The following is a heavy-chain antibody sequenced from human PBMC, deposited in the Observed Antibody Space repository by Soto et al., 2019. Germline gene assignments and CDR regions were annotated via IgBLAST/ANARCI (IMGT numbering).Heavy chain of an antibody. CDR3: ARESAVVVAATRNYYMDV. J-gene: IGHJ6*03. CDR2: INAGNGNT. D-gene: IGHD2-15*01. Sequence: GASVKVSCKASGGTFSSYAMHWVRQAPGQRLEWMGWINAGNGNTKYSQKFQGRVTITRDTSASTAYMELSSLRSEDTAVYYCARESAVVVAATRNYYMDVWGKGTTVTVSS. CDR1: GGTFSSYA. V-gene: IGHV1-3*01.